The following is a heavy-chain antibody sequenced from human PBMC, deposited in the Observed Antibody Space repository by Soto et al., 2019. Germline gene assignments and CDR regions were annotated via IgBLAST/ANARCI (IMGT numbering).Heavy chain of an antibody. J-gene: IGHJ4*02. Sequence: PGGSLRLSCAASGFTVSNNYMTWVRQAPGKGLEWVSFIYSSGSTYYADSVKGRFTISRDNFKNTLYLQMNSLRAEDTAVYYCARGYSYTQPVFDYCGLGTLVTVSS. V-gene: IGHV3-53*01. CDR1: GFTVSNNY. CDR3: ARGYSYTQPVFDY. CDR2: IYSSGST. D-gene: IGHD5-18*01.